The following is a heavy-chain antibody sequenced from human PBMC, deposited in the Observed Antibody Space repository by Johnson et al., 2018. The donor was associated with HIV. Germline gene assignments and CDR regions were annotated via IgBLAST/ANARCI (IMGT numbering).Heavy chain of an antibody. D-gene: IGHD4-17*01. CDR2: IKQDGSEK. J-gene: IGHJ3*02. V-gene: IGHV3-7*01. Sequence: VQLVESGGGLVQPGGSLRLSCAASGFTFSSYWMSWVRQAPGKGLEWVAHIKQDGSEKYYADSVKGRFTISRDNSKNTLYLQMNSLRAEDTAGYYCARDYGDYAHDAFDIWGQGTMVTVSS. CDR3: ARDYGDYAHDAFDI. CDR1: GFTFSSYW.